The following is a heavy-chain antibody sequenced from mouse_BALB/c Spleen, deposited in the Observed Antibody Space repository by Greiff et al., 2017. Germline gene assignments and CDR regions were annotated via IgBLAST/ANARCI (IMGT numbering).Heavy chain of an antibody. J-gene: IGHJ3*01. CDR1: GYTFTDYN. CDR3: ARSYYGSSADWFAY. D-gene: IGHD1-1*01. Sequence: VQLQQSGPELVKPGASVKISCKASGYTFTDYNMHWVKQSHGKSLEWIGYIYPYNGGTGYNQKFKSKATLTVDNSSSTAYMELRSLTSEDSAVYYCARSYYGSSADWFAYWGQGTLVTVSA. V-gene: IGHV1S29*02. CDR2: IYPYNGGT.